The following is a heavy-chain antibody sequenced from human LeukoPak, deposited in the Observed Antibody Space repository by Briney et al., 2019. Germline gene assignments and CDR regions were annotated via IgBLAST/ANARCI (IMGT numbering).Heavy chain of an antibody. V-gene: IGHV3-7*01. CDR3: ARGAYGSGSFYPYGMDV. Sequence: GGSLRLSCAASGFTFSSYWMSWVRQAPGKGLEWVANIKQDGSEKYYVDSVKGRFTICRDNAKNSLYLQMNSLRAEDTAVYYCARGAYGSGSFYPYGMDVWGQGTTVTVSS. D-gene: IGHD3-10*01. CDR1: GFTFSSYW. CDR2: IKQDGSEK. J-gene: IGHJ6*02.